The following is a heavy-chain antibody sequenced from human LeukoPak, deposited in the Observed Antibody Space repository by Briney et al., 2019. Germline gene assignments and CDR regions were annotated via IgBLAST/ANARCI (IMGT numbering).Heavy chain of an antibody. Sequence: GGSLRLSCAASGFTFHFYSMTWVRQAPGKGLEWVSYISSRSSTIYYTDSVKGRLTASRDNAKNSLNLQMNSLRDEDTAVYYCARGEDYWGQGTLVTVSS. CDR3: ARGEDY. CDR1: GFTFHFYS. CDR2: ISSRSSTI. V-gene: IGHV3-48*02. J-gene: IGHJ4*02.